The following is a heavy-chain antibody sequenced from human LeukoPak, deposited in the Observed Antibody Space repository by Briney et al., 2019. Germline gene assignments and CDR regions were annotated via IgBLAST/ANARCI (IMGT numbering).Heavy chain of an antibody. V-gene: IGHV3-64D*06. CDR2: IRSNGGST. D-gene: IGHD4-17*01. J-gene: IGHJ4*02. CDR3: VKPVTSFWGGFDY. CDR1: GFTFSYYA. Sequence: PGGSLRLSCSASGFTFSYYAIHWVRQAPGKGLEYVSGIRSNGGSTYNADSVKGRVTISGDNSKNTLYLQMSSLRAEDTAVYYCVKPVTSFWGGFDYWGQGTLVTVSS.